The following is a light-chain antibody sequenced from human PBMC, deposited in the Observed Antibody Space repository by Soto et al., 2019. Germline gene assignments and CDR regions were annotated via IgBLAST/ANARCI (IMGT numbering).Light chain of an antibody. J-gene: IGLJ1*01. V-gene: IGLV2-8*01. CDR3: IAYTGTNNYL. CDR1: SSDVGGYNY. Sequence: QSVLTQPPSASGSPGQSVTISCTGSSSDVGGYNYVSWYQQHPGKAPKLMIYEVTKRPSGVPDRFSGSKSGNTASLTVSGLQSEDEADYFCIAYTGTNNYLFGTGTKVTVL. CDR2: EVT.